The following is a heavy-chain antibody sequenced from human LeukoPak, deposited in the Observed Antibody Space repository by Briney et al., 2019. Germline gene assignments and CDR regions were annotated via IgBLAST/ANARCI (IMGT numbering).Heavy chain of an antibody. CDR3: AKGLKSWFVTGSTLDY. D-gene: IGHD7-27*01. J-gene: IGHJ4*02. CDR1: GFIFSSYW. Sequence: PGGSLRLSCAASGFIFSSYWMHWVRQAPGKGLVWVSRINSDGSSTSYADSVKGRFTISRDNAKNTLYLQMNSLRVEDTAVYYCAKGLKSWFVTGSTLDYWGQGTLVTVSS. CDR2: INSDGSST. V-gene: IGHV3-74*01.